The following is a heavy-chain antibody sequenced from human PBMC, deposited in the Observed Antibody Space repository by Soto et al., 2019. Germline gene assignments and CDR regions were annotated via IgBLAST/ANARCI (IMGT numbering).Heavy chain of an antibody. V-gene: IGHV1-2*04. CDR2: INPNSGGT. Sequence: ASVKVSCKASGYTFTGYYMHWVRQAPGQGLEWMGWINPNSGGTNYAQKFQGWVTMTRDTSISTAYMELSRLRSDDTAVYYCAIVVVPARGGFDYWGQGTLVTVSS. J-gene: IGHJ4*02. D-gene: IGHD2-2*01. CDR1: GYTFTGYY. CDR3: AIVVVPARGGFDY.